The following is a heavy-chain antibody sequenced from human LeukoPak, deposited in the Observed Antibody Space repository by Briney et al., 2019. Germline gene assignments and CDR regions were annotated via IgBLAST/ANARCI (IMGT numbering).Heavy chain of an antibody. CDR1: GFTFSSYG. Sequence: GGTLRLSCAASGFTFSSYGMSWVRQAPGKGLEWVSGISGSGGSTYYADSVKGRFIISRDNSKNTLYLQMNSLRAEDTAVYYCGVVDSSGWYSIDYWGQGTLVTVSS. D-gene: IGHD6-19*01. CDR2: ISGSGGST. J-gene: IGHJ4*02. V-gene: IGHV3-23*01. CDR3: GVVDSSGWYSIDY.